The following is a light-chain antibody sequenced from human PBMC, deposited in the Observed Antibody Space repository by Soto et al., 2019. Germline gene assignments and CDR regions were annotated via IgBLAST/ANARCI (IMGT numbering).Light chain of an antibody. J-gene: IGKJ1*01. CDR3: QQYNSYST. CDR2: DAS. CDR1: QSISSW. Sequence: DIQITQSPSTLSASVGDRDTITCRASQSISSWLAWYQQKPGKAPKLLIYDASSLESGVPSRFSGSGAGTEFTLTISSLQPDDFATYYCQQYNSYSTFGQGTKV. V-gene: IGKV1-5*01.